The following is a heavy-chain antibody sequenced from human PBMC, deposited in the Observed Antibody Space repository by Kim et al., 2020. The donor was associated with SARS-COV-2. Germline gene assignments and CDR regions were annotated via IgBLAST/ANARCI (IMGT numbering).Heavy chain of an antibody. D-gene: IGHD3-3*01. CDR1: GGSISSRTYY. CDR3: VRQGYDVLSGNFDRDI. V-gene: IGHV4-39*01. J-gene: IGHJ4*02. Sequence: LETLSLTCSVSGGSISSRTYYWGWIRQPPGKGLEWIGSISYSGTTFSNPTLRSRVSISGDTSKNRFSLKLSSVTAADTAVYYCVRQGYDVLSGNFDRDIWGQGLLVTVSA. CDR2: ISYSGTT.